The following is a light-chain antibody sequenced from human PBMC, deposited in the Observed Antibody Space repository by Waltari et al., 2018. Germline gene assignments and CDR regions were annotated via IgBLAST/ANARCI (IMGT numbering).Light chain of an antibody. V-gene: IGLV10-54*04. J-gene: IGLJ3*02. CDR2: RNN. Sequence: QAGLTPPPSVSKGLRQTATLTCTGANNNDGHEVANWLLQHQGHPPKLLFYRNNKRPSGISERFSASRSGSTASLAITGLQTEDEADYYCSAWDRSLGAWVFGGGTKLTVL. CDR3: SAWDRSLGAWV. CDR1: NNNDGHEV.